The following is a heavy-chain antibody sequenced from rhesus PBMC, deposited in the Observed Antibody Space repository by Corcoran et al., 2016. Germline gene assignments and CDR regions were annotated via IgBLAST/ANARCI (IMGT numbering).Heavy chain of an antibody. D-gene: IGHD3-28*01. J-gene: IGHJ4*01. Sequence: QVQLQESGPGLVKPSETLSLTCAVAGGSISDDYYWSWIRQPLGKGLEWIGYIYVRGGGTTCKPSLRNRVTIAIDTSENQFALKLHSVPAAETAVYYCARAAMIVVITRAPFDYWGQGVLVTVSS. CDR2: IYVRGGGT. CDR1: GGSISDDYY. V-gene: IGHV4-106*01. CDR3: ARAAMIVVITRAPFDY.